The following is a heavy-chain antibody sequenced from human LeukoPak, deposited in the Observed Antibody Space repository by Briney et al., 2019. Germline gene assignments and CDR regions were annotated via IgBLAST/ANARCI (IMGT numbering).Heavy chain of an antibody. CDR3: AARAPTAVAGPFDY. CDR2: ISGSGDST. D-gene: IGHD6-19*01. CDR1: GFPFSIYA. J-gene: IGHJ4*02. Sequence: GGSLRLSCAASGFPFSIYAMRWVRQAPGKGLEWLSTISGSGDSTYYADSVMGRFTISRDSSKNTLSLQMNSLRAEDTAVCYCAARAPTAVAGPFDYWGQGTLVTVSS. V-gene: IGHV3-23*01.